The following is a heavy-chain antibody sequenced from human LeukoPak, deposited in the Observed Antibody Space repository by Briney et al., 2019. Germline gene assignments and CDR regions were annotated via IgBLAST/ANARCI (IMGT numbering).Heavy chain of an antibody. J-gene: IGHJ6*04. CDR1: GFTFSSYW. V-gene: IGHV3-74*01. Sequence: GGSLRLSCAASGFTFSSYWMHWVRQAPRKGLVWVSRINSDGSSASYADSVKGRFTISRDNAKNTLYLQMNSLRAEDTAVYYCAELGITMIGGVWGKGTTVTISS. D-gene: IGHD3-10*02. CDR2: INSDGSSA. CDR3: AELGITMIGGV.